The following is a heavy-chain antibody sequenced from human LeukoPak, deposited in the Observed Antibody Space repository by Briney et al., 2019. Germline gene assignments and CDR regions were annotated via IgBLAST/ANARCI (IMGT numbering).Heavy chain of an antibody. CDR1: GGSISSYY. Sequence: PSETLSLTCTVSGGSISSYYWSWIRQPPGKGLEWIGYIYYSGSTNYNPSLKSRVTISVDTSKNQFSLKLSSVTAADTAVYYCARAPGIAAAGSLFDPWGQGTLVTVSS. J-gene: IGHJ5*02. V-gene: IGHV4-59*01. CDR3: ARAPGIAAAGSLFDP. CDR2: IYYSGST. D-gene: IGHD6-13*01.